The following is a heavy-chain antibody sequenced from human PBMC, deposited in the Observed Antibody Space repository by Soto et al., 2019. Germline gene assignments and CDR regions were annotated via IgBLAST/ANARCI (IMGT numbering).Heavy chain of an antibody. CDR3: ARGTTIFGVGYNWFDP. J-gene: IGHJ5*02. V-gene: IGHV4-34*01. Sequence: SETLSLTCAVYGGSFSGYYWSWIRQPPGKGLEWIGEINHSGSTNYNPSLKNRVTISVDTSKNQFSLKLSSVTAADTAVYYCARGTTIFGVGYNWFDPWGQGTLVTVSS. CDR2: INHSGST. CDR1: GGSFSGYY. D-gene: IGHD3-3*01.